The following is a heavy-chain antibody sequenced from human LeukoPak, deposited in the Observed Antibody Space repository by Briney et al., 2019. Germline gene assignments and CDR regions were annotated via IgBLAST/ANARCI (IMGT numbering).Heavy chain of an antibody. CDR1: GFTFSSYE. J-gene: IGHJ4*02. Sequence: GGSLRLSCAASGFTFSSYEMNWVRQAPGKGLEWVSSISSSSAYIFYSDSVKGRFTISRDNAQSSLYLQMNSLRAGDTAVYYCAKDRRRDDILTGSFSDWGQGTLVTVSS. CDR2: ISSSSAYI. CDR3: AKDRRRDDILTGSFSD. V-gene: IGHV3-21*06. D-gene: IGHD3-9*01.